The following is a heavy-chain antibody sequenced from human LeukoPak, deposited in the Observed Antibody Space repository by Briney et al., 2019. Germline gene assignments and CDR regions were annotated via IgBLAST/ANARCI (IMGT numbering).Heavy chain of an antibody. CDR1: GFTFSSYA. Sequence: PGGSLRLSCAASGFTFSSYAMSWVRQAPGKGLEWVSAISGSGGSTYYADSVKGRFTIPRDNSKNTLYLQMNSLRAEDTAVYYCAKDPLRQVLRFLEWLLYFDYWGQGTLVTVSS. V-gene: IGHV3-23*01. CDR2: ISGSGGST. D-gene: IGHD3-3*01. J-gene: IGHJ4*02. CDR3: AKDPLRQVLRFLEWLLYFDY.